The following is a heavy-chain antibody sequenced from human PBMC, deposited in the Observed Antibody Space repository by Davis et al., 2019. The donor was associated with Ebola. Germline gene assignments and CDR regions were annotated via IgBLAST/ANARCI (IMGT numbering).Heavy chain of an antibody. CDR3: ASIKGLPKYFDT. V-gene: IGHV1-69*13. D-gene: IGHD5-18*01. CDR2: VIPLYGPV. J-gene: IGHJ4*02. Sequence: SVTVSCKASGDSSSNYGISWLRQAPGQGLEWMGGVIPLYGPVSYTQKFQGRVTITADESTSTAYMELSGLRSEDTAVYYCASIKGLPKYFDTWGQGTLVTVSS. CDR1: GDSSSNYG.